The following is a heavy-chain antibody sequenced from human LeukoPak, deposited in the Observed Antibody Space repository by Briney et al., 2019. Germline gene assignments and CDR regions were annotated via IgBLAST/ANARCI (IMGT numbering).Heavy chain of an antibody. J-gene: IGHJ4*02. CDR2: IIHSGST. CDR3: AGYSGSPRYFDY. V-gene: IGHV4-34*12. Sequence: SETLSLTCAVYGGSFSGYYWSWIRQTPGKGLEWIGEIIHSGSTNYSPSLKSRVTISLDAAKSQFSLKLTSVTAADTAVYYCAGYSGSPRYFDYWGQGTLVTVSS. D-gene: IGHD6-6*01. CDR1: GGSFSGYY.